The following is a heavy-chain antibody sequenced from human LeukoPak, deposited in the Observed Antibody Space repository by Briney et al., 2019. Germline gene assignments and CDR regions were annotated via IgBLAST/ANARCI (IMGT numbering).Heavy chain of an antibody. J-gene: IGHJ4*02. D-gene: IGHD3-22*01. CDR3: ARTYYYDSSGLYYFDY. V-gene: IGHV4-4*07. CDR1: GDSISSYY. Sequence: SETLSLTCTVSGDSISSYYWRWIRQPAGKGLECIGRIYTSGSTNYNPSLKSRVAMSVDTSKNHFSLKLSSVTAADTAVYYCARTYYYDSSGLYYFDYWGQGTLVTVSS. CDR2: IYTSGST.